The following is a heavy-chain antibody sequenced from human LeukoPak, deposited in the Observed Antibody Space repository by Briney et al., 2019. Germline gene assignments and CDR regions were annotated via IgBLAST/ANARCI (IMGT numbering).Heavy chain of an antibody. Sequence: SETLSLTCTVSGGSISSSTYYWGWIRQPPGKGLEWIGSISYSGSTYYNPSLKSRVTISVDTSKNQFSLKLSSVTAADTAVYYCARLFYDFWSGHYYYYMDVWGKGTTVTVSS. CDR2: ISYSGST. CDR3: ARLFYDFWSGHYYYYMDV. D-gene: IGHD3-3*01. J-gene: IGHJ6*03. V-gene: IGHV4-39*01. CDR1: GGSISSSTYY.